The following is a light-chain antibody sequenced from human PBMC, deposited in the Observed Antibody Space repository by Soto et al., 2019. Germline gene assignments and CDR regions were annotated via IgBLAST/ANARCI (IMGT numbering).Light chain of an antibody. J-gene: IGKJ4*01. V-gene: IGKV3-20*01. CDR3: QQYGSSPPLT. CDR2: GAS. Sequence: ETVLTQSPGTLSLSPGERATLSCRASRSVSASYQAWYQQKPGQAPRLLIYGASSRATGFPDRFSGSGSGTDFTLTISRLEPEDSAVYYCQQYGSSPPLTFGGGTKVEIK. CDR1: RSVSASY.